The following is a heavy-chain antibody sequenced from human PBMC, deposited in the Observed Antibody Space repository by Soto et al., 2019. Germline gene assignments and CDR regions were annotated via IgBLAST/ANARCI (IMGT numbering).Heavy chain of an antibody. D-gene: IGHD1-26*01. V-gene: IGHV1-69*01. CDR3: ARDRGTGSYHYFDY. J-gene: IGHJ4*02. CDR2: IIPIAGIA. CDR1: GGTFSRHG. Sequence: QVHLVQSGAEVKKPGSSVKVSYKASGGTFSRHGINWVRQAPGQGLEWMGGIIPIAGIAHYAQKFQGRVTITADESTSTVYMELSSLRSEDTAVYFCARDRGTGSYHYFDYWGQGTLVTVSS.